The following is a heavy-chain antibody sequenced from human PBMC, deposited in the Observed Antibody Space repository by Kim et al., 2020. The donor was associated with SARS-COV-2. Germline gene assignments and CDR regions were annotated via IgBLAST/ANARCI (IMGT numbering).Heavy chain of an antibody. CDR1: GFTFSNAW. D-gene: IGHD6-13*01. V-gene: IGHV3-15*01. CDR2: IKSKTDGGTT. J-gene: IGHJ4*02. Sequence: GGSLRLSCAASGFTFSNAWMSWVRQAPGKGLEWVGRIKSKTDGGTTDYAAPVKGRFTISRDDSKNTLYLQMNSLKTEDTAVYYCTTIYGIAAAGTVLDYWGQGTLVTVSS. CDR3: TTIYGIAAAGTVLDY.